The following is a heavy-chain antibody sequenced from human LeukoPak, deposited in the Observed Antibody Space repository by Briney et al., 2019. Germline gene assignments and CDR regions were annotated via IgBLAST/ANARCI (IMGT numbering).Heavy chain of an antibody. D-gene: IGHD2-2*01. CDR2: INHSGST. V-gene: IGHV4-34*01. CDR1: GGSFSGYY. J-gene: IGHJ6*03. Sequence: SETLSPTCAVYGGSFSGYYWSWIRQPPGKGLEWIGEINHSGSTNYNPSLKSRVTISVDTSKNQFSLKLSSVTAADTAVYYCAREGCSSTSCYGYYYMDVWGKGTTVTVSS. CDR3: AREGCSSTSCYGYYYMDV.